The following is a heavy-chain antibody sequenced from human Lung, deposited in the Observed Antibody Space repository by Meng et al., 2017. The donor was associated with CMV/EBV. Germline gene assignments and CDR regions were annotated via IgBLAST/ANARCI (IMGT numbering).Heavy chain of an antibody. CDR1: GGSFSDYY. D-gene: IGHD6-19*01. Sequence: SXTXYLXCGVYGGSFSDYYWSWIRQPPGKGLEWIGEINHSGSTNYNPSLKSRLTVSIDTSSDQFSLRLTSVTAADTAVYYCARVQWLAYYFDSWGQGTLVTVSS. CDR3: ARVQWLAYYFDS. CDR2: INHSGST. J-gene: IGHJ4*02. V-gene: IGHV4-34*01.